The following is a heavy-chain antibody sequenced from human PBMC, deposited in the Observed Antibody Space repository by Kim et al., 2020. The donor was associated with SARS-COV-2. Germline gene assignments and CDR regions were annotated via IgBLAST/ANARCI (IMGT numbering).Heavy chain of an antibody. CDR1: GYTFTSYG. V-gene: IGHV1-18*01. Sequence: ASVKVSCKASGYTFTSYGISWVRQAPGQGLEWMGWISAYNGNTNYAQKLQGRVTMTTDTSTSTAYMELRSLRSDDTAVYYCARAWEGSGWYTNYYYYYGMDVWGQGTTVTVSS. J-gene: IGHJ6*02. CDR3: ARAWEGSGWYTNYYYYYGMDV. D-gene: IGHD6-19*01. CDR2: ISAYNGNT.